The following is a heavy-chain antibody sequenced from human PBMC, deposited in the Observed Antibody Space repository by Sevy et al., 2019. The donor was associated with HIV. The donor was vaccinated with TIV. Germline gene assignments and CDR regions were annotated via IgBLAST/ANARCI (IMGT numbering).Heavy chain of an antibody. CDR2: IYYSGST. V-gene: IGHV4-31*03. CDR3: TRGGPNQQQLDYFDY. J-gene: IGHJ4*02. Sequence: SETLSLTCTVAGGSISIANHYWSWIRQHPGKGLEWIGYIYYSGSTYYNPSLKSRVTISVDTSKNQFSLKLSSVTAADTAVYYCTRGGPNQQQLDYFDYWGQGTLVTVSS. CDR1: GGSISIANHY. D-gene: IGHD6-13*01.